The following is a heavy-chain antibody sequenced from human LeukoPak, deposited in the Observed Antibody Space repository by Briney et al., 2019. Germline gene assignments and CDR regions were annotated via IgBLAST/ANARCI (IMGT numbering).Heavy chain of an antibody. J-gene: IGHJ4*02. CDR1: GFTVSNAW. CDR2: IKSKSDGGTT. V-gene: IGHV3-15*01. CDR3: TTGASKYSSGKDY. D-gene: IGHD6-19*01. Sequence: GGSLRLSCAASGFTVSNAWMSWVRQAPGKGLEWVGRIKSKSDGGTTDYAAPVKGRFTIARDESKNTLYLQMNSLKTEDTAVYYCTTGASKYSSGKDYWGQGTLVTVSS.